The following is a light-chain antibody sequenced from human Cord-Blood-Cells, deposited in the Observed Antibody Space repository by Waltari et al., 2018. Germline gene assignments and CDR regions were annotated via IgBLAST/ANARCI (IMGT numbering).Light chain of an antibody. CDR3: QQYNNWPLT. CDR2: GAS. Sequence: IVMTQSLATLSVCPGERATLSCRASQRVSSNLAWYQQKPGQAPRLLIYGASTRATGIPARFSGSGYGTEFTLTISSLQSEDFAVYYCQQYNNWPLTFGGGTKVEIK. V-gene: IGKV3-15*01. J-gene: IGKJ4*01. CDR1: QRVSSN.